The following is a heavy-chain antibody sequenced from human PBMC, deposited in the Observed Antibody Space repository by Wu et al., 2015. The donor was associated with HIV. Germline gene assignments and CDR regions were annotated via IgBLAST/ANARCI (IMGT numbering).Heavy chain of an antibody. CDR3: ARGREYQLLRPNNNWFDP. Sequence: QVQLMQSGAEVNKPGASVKVSCKASGYTFTYYDINWVRQATGQGLEWMGWVNPNSGNTGYAQKFQGRVTMTRNTSISTVYMELSSLRSEDTAIYYCARGREYQLLRPNNNWFDPWGQGTLVTVSS. CDR2: VNPNSGNT. J-gene: IGHJ5*02. D-gene: IGHD2-2*01. CDR1: GYTFTYYD. V-gene: IGHV1-8*01.